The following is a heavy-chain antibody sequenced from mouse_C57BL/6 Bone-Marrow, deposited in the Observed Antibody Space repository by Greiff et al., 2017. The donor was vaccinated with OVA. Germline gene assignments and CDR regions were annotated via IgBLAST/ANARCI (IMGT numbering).Heavy chain of an antibody. V-gene: IGHV1-50*01. Sequence: VQLQQPGAELVKPGASVKLSCKASGYTFTSYWMQWVKQRPGQGLEWIGEIDPSDSYTNYNQKFKGKATLTVDTSSSTAYMQLSSLTSEDSAVYYCARKLDGYPAWFAYWGQGTLVTVSA. CDR2: IDPSDSYT. CDR1: GYTFTSYW. CDR3: ARKLDGYPAWFAY. J-gene: IGHJ3*01. D-gene: IGHD2-3*01.